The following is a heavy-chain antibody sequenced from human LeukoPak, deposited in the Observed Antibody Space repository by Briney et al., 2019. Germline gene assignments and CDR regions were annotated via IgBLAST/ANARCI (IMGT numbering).Heavy chain of an antibody. D-gene: IGHD4-23*01. CDR3: GRNDYGANSY. Sequence: SETLSLTCTVSGGSINSHYWSWIRQPPGKRLGWIGYIYYSGSTNYNPSLKSRLTISVDTSKNQFSLKLNSVTAADTAVYYCGRNDYGANSYWGQGTLVSVSS. CDR2: IYYSGST. CDR1: GGSINSHY. V-gene: IGHV4-59*11. J-gene: IGHJ4*02.